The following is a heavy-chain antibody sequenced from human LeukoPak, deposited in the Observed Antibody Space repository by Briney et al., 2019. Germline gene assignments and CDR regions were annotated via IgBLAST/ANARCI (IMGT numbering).Heavy chain of an antibody. CDR1: GYTFTSYG. CDR2: ISAYNGNT. J-gene: IGHJ6*03. D-gene: IGHD3-3*01. CDR3: ARGVYDFWSGADYMDV. Sequence: ASVKVSCKASGYTFTSYGISWVRQAPGQGLEWMGWISAYNGNTNYAQKLQGRVTMTTDTSTSTAYMELRSLRSDDTAVYYCARGVYDFWSGADYMDVWGKGTTVTVSS. V-gene: IGHV1-18*01.